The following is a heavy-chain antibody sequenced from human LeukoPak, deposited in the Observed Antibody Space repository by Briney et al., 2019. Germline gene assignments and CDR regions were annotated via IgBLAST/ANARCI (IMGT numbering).Heavy chain of an antibody. D-gene: IGHD2-2*01. V-gene: IGHV5-51*01. Sequence: GESLKISCKGSGYSFTSYWIGWVRQMPGKGLEWMGIIYPGDSDTRYSPSFQGQVTISADKSISTAYLQWSSLKASDTAMYYCARVPAVSVNAFDIWGQGTMVTVSS. J-gene: IGHJ3*02. CDR1: GYSFTSYW. CDR2: IYPGDSDT. CDR3: ARVPAVSVNAFDI.